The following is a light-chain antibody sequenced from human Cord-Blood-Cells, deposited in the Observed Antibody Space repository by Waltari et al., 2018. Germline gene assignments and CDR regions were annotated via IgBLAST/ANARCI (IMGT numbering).Light chain of an antibody. Sequence: DIQMTQSPSSLSASVGDGVTITCRASQSISSYLNWYKQKPGKAPKLLIYAASSLQSGVPSRFSGSGSGTDFTLTISSLQPEDFATYYCQQSYSTPLTFGGGTKVEIK. J-gene: IGKJ4*01. CDR2: AAS. CDR1: QSISSY. CDR3: QQSYSTPLT. V-gene: IGKV1-39*01.